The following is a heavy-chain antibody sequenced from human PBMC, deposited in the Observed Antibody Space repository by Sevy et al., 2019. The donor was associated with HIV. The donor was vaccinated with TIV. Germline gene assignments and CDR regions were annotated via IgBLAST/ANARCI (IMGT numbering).Heavy chain of an antibody. CDR3: AKESSGWYVY. Sequence: GGSLRLSCAASGFIFNSYGMNWVRQAPGKGLEWVSAISGSGGSTYYADSVKGRFTISRDNSKNTLYLQMNSLRAEDTAVYYCAKESSGWYVYWGQGTLVTVSS. D-gene: IGHD6-19*01. J-gene: IGHJ4*02. CDR1: GFIFNSYG. CDR2: ISGSGGST. V-gene: IGHV3-23*01.